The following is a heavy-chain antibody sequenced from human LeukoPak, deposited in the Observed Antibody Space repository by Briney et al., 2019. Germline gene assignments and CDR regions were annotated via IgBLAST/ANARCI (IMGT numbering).Heavy chain of an antibody. V-gene: IGHV3-9*01. CDR2: ISWNSGSI. CDR3: AKSLRGYHHPDAFDI. D-gene: IGHD3-3*01. J-gene: IGHJ3*02. CDR1: GFTFDDYA. Sequence: GGSLRLSCAASGFTFDDYAMHWVRQAPGKGLEWVSGISWNSGSIGYAGSVKGRFTISRDNAKDSLYLQMNSLRAEDTALYYCAKSLRGYHHPDAFDIWGQGTMVTVSS.